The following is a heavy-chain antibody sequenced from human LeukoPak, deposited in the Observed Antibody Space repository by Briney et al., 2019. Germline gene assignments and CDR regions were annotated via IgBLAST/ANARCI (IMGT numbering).Heavy chain of an antibody. CDR2: MEYSGST. J-gene: IGHJ3*02. CDR3: ARDLSEDDAFDI. V-gene: IGHV4-39*07. Sequence: PSETLSLTCTVSGGSISSSRYYWGWIRQSPGKGLEWIGSMEYSGSTYYNPSLKSRVTISVDTSKNQFSLRLSSVTAADTAVYFCARDLSEDDAFDIWGQGTMVTVSS. D-gene: IGHD2/OR15-2a*01. CDR1: GGSISSSRYY.